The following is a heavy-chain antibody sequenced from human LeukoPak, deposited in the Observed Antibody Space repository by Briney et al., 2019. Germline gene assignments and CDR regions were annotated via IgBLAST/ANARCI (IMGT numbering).Heavy chain of an antibody. V-gene: IGHV3-11*04. CDR1: GFTFRDHY. CDR2: ISTSGSTI. Sequence: GGSLRLSCAASGFTFRDHYMTWIRQAPGKGLEWVGSISTSGSTIYYADSVKGRFTVSRDNAKNSLNLQMNSLRAEDTAVYYCARGSTYYDSSGQVPFDYWGQGTLVTVSS. CDR3: ARGSTYYDSSGQVPFDY. J-gene: IGHJ4*02. D-gene: IGHD3-22*01.